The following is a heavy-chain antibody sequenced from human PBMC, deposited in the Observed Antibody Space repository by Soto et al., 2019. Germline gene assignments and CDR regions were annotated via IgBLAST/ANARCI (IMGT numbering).Heavy chain of an antibody. CDR3: AKGLVVVAAKTRYYYYYYMDV. V-gene: IGHV3-23*01. Sequence: GGSLRLSCAASGFTFSSYAMSWVRQAPGKGLERVSSISGSGGSTYYADSVKGRFTISRDNSKNTLYLQMNSLRAEDTAVYYCAKGLVVVAAKTRYYYYYYMDVWGKGTTVTVSS. D-gene: IGHD2-15*01. J-gene: IGHJ6*03. CDR1: GFTFSSYA. CDR2: ISGSGGST.